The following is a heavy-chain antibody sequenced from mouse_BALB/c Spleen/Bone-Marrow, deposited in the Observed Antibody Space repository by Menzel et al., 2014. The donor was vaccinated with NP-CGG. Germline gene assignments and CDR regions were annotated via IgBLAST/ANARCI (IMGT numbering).Heavy chain of an antibody. Sequence: EVKVVESGGSLAQPGGSRKLSCAASGFTFSSFGMHWVRQAPEKGLEWVAYISSGSSTIYYADTVKGRFTISRDNPKNTLFLQITSLRSEDTAMYYCVRSYDSYAMAFWGQGTSVTVSS. CDR3: VRSYDSYAMAF. CDR1: GFTFSSFG. J-gene: IGHJ4*01. D-gene: IGHD2-10*02. V-gene: IGHV5-17*02. CDR2: ISSGSSTI.